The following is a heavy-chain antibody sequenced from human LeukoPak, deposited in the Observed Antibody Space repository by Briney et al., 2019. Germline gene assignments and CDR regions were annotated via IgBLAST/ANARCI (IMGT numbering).Heavy chain of an antibody. D-gene: IGHD2-2*01. CDR1: GFTFSSYG. Sequence: PGGSLRLSCAASGFTFSSYGMHWVRQAPGKGLEWVAFIRYDGSNKYYAGSVKGRFTISRDNSKNTLYLQMNSLRAEDTAVYYCAKDGQDIVVVPAATDYYYYYMDVWGKGTTVTISS. CDR3: AKDGQDIVVVPAATDYYYYYMDV. CDR2: IRYDGSNK. V-gene: IGHV3-30*02. J-gene: IGHJ6*03.